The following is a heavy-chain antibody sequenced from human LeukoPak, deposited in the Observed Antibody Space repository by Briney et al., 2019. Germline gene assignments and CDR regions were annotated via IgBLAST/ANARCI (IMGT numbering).Heavy chain of an antibody. CDR3: ARTTSMRYVGDAFDI. CDR2: IQPDGSEK. D-gene: IGHD1-26*01. J-gene: IGHJ3*02. Sequence: GGSLRLSCDASGFIFSSYWMSWVRQAPGKGLEWVADIQPDGSEKYYVGSVEGRFTISRDNAKNSVSLQMNSLRAEDTAVYYCARTTSMRYVGDAFDIWGQGTMVTVSS. CDR1: GFIFSSYW. V-gene: IGHV3-7*01.